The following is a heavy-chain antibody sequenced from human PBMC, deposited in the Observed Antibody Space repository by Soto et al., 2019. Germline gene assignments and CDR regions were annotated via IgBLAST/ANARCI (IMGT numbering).Heavy chain of an antibody. D-gene: IGHD6-6*01. CDR2: ISGYNGNT. J-gene: IGHJ4*02. Sequence: QVQLLQSGAEVKKPGASVKVSCKASGYTFSNYGFSWVRQAPGQGLEWMGWISGYNGNTNYAERLQGRVTMTTDTSTRTAYMELKSLRYDDTAVYYCAREGQLGYRGQGTPVTVSS. CDR3: AREGQLGY. V-gene: IGHV1-18*01. CDR1: GYTFSNYG.